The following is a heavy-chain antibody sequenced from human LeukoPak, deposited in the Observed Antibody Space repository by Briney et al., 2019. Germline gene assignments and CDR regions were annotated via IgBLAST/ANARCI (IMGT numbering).Heavy chain of an antibody. V-gene: IGHV3-21*01. Sequence: GGSLRLSCAASGFTFSSYTMNWVRQAPGKGLEWVSSISGSGTYIYYADSVKGRFTISRDNARNSLYLQMISLRAEDTAVYYCARDDDSSGYEGDWGQGTLVTVSS. J-gene: IGHJ4*02. D-gene: IGHD3-22*01. CDR3: ARDDDSSGYEGD. CDR1: GFTFSSYT. CDR2: ISGSGTYI.